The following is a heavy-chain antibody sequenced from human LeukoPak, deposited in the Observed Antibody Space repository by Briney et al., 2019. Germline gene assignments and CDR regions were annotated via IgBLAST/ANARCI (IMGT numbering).Heavy chain of an antibody. CDR1: GASISSSYW. CDR2: IYDSGST. CDR3: AREVYDAFDI. D-gene: IGHD5/OR15-5a*01. Sequence: SETLSLTCAVSGASISSSYWWTWVRPPPGKGLEWIGEIYDSGSTNYNPSLKSRVTISVDKSKNQFSLKLSSVTAADTAVYYCAREVYDAFDIWGQGTMVTVSS. J-gene: IGHJ3*02. V-gene: IGHV4-4*02.